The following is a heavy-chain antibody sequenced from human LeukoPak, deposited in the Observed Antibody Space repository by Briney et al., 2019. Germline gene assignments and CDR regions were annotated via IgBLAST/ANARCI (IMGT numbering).Heavy chain of an antibody. J-gene: IGHJ4*02. V-gene: IGHV4-38-2*02. CDR3: ARQRDWGFGSCIDY. D-gene: IGHD7-27*01. CDR1: GYSISSGYY. CDR2: IYHSGST. Sequence: SETLSLTCTVSGYSISSGYYWGWIRQPPGKGLEWIGSIYHSGSTYYNPSLKSRVTISIDTSKNQFSLKLNSVTAADTAVYYCARQRDWGFGSCIDYWGQGTLVTVSS.